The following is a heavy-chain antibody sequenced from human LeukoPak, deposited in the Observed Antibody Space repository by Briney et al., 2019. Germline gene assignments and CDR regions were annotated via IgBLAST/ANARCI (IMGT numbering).Heavy chain of an antibody. J-gene: IGHJ2*01. Sequence: ASVKVSCKVSDYTRTELAVHWVRQAPGKGLEWMGGFDPEDAKSVYAQKFQGRVTMTEAISTHTAYMELSRLRSDDTAVYYCARIAARHWYFDLWGRGTLVTVSS. D-gene: IGHD6-6*01. CDR2: FDPEDAKS. CDR3: ARIAARHWYFDL. V-gene: IGHV1-24*01. CDR1: DYTRTELA.